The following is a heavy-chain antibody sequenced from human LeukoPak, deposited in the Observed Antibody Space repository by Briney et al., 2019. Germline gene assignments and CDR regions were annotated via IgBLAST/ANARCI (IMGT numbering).Heavy chain of an antibody. CDR3: ARGPSGSDY. D-gene: IGHD3-10*01. J-gene: IGHJ4*02. CDR1: GYTFTSYY. Sequence: ASVKVSCKASGYTFTSYYMHWARQAPGQGLEWMGIINPSGGSTSYAQKFQGRVTMTRDTSINTAYMDLSSLRSDDTAVYYCARGPSGSDYWGQGTLVIVSS. CDR2: INPSGGST. V-gene: IGHV1-46*01.